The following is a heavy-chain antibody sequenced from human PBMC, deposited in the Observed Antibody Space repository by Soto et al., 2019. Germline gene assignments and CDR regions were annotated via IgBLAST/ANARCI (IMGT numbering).Heavy chain of an antibody. J-gene: IGHJ4*01. CDR2: INPNSGAT. CDR1: GYTFTDYY. D-gene: IGHD3-10*01. Sequence: ASVKVSCKASGYTFTDYYIHWVRQAPGQGLEWMGWINPNSGATNYAQKLQGRVTISADKSTSTAYMELSSLRSDDTAVYYCASGSLYGSGSYPVDYWGQGALVTVSS. V-gene: IGHV1-2*02. CDR3: ASGSLYGSGSYPVDY.